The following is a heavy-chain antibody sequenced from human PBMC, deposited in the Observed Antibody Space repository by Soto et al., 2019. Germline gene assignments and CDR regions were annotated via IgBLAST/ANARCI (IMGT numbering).Heavy chain of an antibody. D-gene: IGHD3-3*01. Sequence: EVQLVESGGGLVQPGGSLRLSCAASGFSITNPWMHLVRQAPGKGLEWVGRVKSKADGGTADYAAPVKGRFTVSRDDSKNTQYLQMNSLKMEDTAVYYCNSYPDFWGGHTPLWGQGTLVTVSS. V-gene: IGHV3-15*07. CDR1: GFSITNPW. J-gene: IGHJ4*02. CDR3: NSYPDFWGGHTPL. CDR2: VKSKADGGTA.